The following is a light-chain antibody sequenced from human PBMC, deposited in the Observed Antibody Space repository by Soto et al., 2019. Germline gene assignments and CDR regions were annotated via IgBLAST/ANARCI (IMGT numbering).Light chain of an antibody. CDR3: QQYGSSLPT. V-gene: IGKV3-20*01. CDR2: GAS. CDR1: QSVSSSY. Sequence: EIVLTQSPGTLSLSPGERATHSCRASQSVSSSYLAWYQQKLGQAPRLLTYGASSRATGIPDRFSGSGSGTDFTLTISRLEPEDFAVYYCQQYGSSLPTFGQGTKVDI. J-gene: IGKJ1*01.